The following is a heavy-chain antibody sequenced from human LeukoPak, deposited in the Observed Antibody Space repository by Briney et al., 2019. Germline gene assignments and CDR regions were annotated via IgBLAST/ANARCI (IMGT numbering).Heavy chain of an antibody. CDR2: ISSSSSYT. CDR3: ARVAAVAGTVDY. J-gene: IGHJ4*02. Sequence: GGSLSLSCAASGFTFSDYYMSWIRQAPGKGLEWVSYISSSSSYTNYADSVKGRFTISRDNAKNSLYLQMNSLRAEDTAVYYCARVAAVAGTVDYWGQGTLVTVSS. CDR1: GFTFSDYY. V-gene: IGHV3-11*05. D-gene: IGHD6-19*01.